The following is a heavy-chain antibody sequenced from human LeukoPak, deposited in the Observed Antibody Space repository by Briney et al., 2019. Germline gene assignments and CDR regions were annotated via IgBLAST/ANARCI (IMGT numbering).Heavy chain of an antibody. Sequence: GGSLRLSCAASGFSVSSNYMSWVRQAPGKGLELVSVIYSGGSTYYVDSVKGRFTISRDNSKNTVYLQMNSLRAEDTAVYYCARDLTYSSGRWGQGTLVTVSS. CDR2: IYSGGST. V-gene: IGHV3-66*01. J-gene: IGHJ4*02. CDR1: GFSVSSNY. D-gene: IGHD6-19*01. CDR3: ARDLTYSSGR.